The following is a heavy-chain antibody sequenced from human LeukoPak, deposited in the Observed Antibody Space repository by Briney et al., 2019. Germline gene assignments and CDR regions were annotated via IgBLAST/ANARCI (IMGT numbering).Heavy chain of an antibody. J-gene: IGHJ3*02. CDR3: AKDKGYSGSLGAFDI. V-gene: IGHV3-23*01. CDR1: GFTFNNYA. CDR2: ICVSGGST. Sequence: GGSLRLSCAASGFTFNNYAMNWVRQAPGKGLEWVSAICVSGGSTYYAVSVKGRFTISRDNSKNSLYLRMNSLRAEDTAVYYCAKDKGYSGSLGAFDIWGQGTMVTVSS. D-gene: IGHD1-26*01.